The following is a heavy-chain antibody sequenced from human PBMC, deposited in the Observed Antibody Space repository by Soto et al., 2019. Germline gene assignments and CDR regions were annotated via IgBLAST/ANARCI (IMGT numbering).Heavy chain of an antibody. CDR2: ISVYTGNT. V-gene: IGHV1-18*01. CDR1: GYTFTSYG. J-gene: IGHJ4*02. D-gene: IGHD6-19*01. Sequence: QVQLVQSGAEVKKPGASVKVSCKASGYTFTSYGISWVRQAPGQGLEWMGWISVYTGNTNYAQNLQGRVTLTTDTSTSTAHMELTSLRSDNTAVYYCAREEGGWYGVYWGQGTLVTVSS. CDR3: AREEGGWYGVY.